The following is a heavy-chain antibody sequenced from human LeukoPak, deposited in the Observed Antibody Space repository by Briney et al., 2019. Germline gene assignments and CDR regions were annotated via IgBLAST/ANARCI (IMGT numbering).Heavy chain of an antibody. CDR3: ARTTILRSYYGMDV. J-gene: IGHJ6*02. Sequence: GASVKVSCKASGYTFTSYGISWVRQAPGQGLEWMGWISAYNGNTNYAQKLQGRVTMTTDTSTSTAYMELRSLRSDDTAVYYCARTTILRSYYGMDVWGQGTTVTVSS. D-gene: IGHD4-17*01. CDR1: GYTFTSYG. CDR2: ISAYNGNT. V-gene: IGHV1-18*01.